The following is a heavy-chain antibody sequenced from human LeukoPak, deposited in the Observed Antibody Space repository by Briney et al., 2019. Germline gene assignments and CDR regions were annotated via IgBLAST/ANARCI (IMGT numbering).Heavy chain of an antibody. Sequence: GASVKVSCKASGYTFTGYYMHWVRQAPGQGLEWMGWINPNSGGTNYAQKFQGRVIMTRDTSISTAYMELSRLRSDDTAVYYCAGAPYSSSSWQFDYWGQGTLVTVSS. CDR1: GYTFTGYY. D-gene: IGHD6-6*01. V-gene: IGHV1-2*02. CDR3: AGAPYSSSSWQFDY. J-gene: IGHJ4*02. CDR2: INPNSGGT.